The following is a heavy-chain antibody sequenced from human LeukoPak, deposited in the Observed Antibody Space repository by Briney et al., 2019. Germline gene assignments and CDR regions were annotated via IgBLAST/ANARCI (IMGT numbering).Heavy chain of an antibody. CDR2: INHSGST. Sequence: SETLSLTCAVYGGSFSGYYWSWIRQPPGKGLEWIGEINHSGSTNYNPSLKSRVTISVDTSKNQFSLKLSSVTAADTAVYYCARAPKYSSSWYNRFAFDYWGQGTLVTVSS. V-gene: IGHV4-34*01. J-gene: IGHJ4*02. D-gene: IGHD6-13*01. CDR1: GGSFSGYY. CDR3: ARAPKYSSSWYNRFAFDY.